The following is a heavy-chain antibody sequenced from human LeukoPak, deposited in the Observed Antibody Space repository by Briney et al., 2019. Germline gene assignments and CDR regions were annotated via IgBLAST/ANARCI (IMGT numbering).Heavy chain of an antibody. V-gene: IGHV3-23*01. CDR3: ARLCGNYGRAIDS. J-gene: IGHJ4*02. CDR2: ISGSGDST. CDR1: GFTFSSHV. D-gene: IGHD3-10*02. Sequence: GGSLRLSCAASGFTFSSHVMSWVRQAPGKGLEWVSVISGSGDSTYCADSVEGRFTISRDNSKNTLYLQMNSLRAEDTAVYYCARLCGNYGRAIDSWGQGTLVTVSS.